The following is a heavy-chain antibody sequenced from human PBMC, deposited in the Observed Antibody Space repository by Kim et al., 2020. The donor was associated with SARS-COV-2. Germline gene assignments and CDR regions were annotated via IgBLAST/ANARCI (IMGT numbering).Heavy chain of an antibody. J-gene: IGHJ3*02. CDR1: GYTFTGYY. D-gene: IGHD3-10*01. CDR2: INPNSGGT. V-gene: IGHV1-2*05. Sequence: ASVKVSCKASGYTFTGYYMHWVRQAPGQGLEWMGRINPNSGGTNYAQKFQGRVTMTRDTSISTAYMELSRLRSDDTVVYYCARGRITMVRGNDAFDIWGQGTMVTVSS. CDR3: ARGRITMVRGNDAFDI.